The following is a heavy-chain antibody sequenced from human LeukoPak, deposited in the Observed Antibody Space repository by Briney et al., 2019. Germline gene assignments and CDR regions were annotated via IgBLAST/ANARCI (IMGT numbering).Heavy chain of an antibody. V-gene: IGHV3-23*01. CDR2: ISGIGTTT. CDR1: GFTFSSYA. CDR3: AKGVEDSGIYYYYYMDV. Sequence: PGGSLRLSCTASGFTFSSYAMTWVRQAPGKGLECGSVISGIGTTTYYADSVKGRFTISRDNSKNTLYLQMNGLRAEDTAVYYCAKGVEDSGIYYYYYMDVWGKGTTVTVSS. J-gene: IGHJ6*03. D-gene: IGHD2-15*01.